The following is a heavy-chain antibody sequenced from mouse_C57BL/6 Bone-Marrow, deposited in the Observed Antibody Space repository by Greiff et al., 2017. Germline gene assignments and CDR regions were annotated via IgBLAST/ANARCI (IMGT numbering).Heavy chain of an antibody. J-gene: IGHJ3*01. V-gene: IGHV5-9-1*02. CDR3: TREEDYDGFAY. CDR1: GFTFSSYA. CDR2: ISSGGDYI. Sequence: EVQRVESGEGLVKPGGSLKLSCAASGFTFSSYAMSWVRQTPEKRLEWVAYISSGGDYIYYADTVKGRFTISRDNARNTLYLQLSSQKSEDTAMYYCTREEDYDGFAYWGQGTLVTVSA. D-gene: IGHD2-4*01.